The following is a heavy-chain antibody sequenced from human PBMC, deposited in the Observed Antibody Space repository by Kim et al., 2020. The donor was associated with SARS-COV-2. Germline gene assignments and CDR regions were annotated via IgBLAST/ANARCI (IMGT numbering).Heavy chain of an antibody. CDR2: IYPGDSDT. Sequence: GESLKISCKGSGYSFTSYWIGWVRQMPGKGLEWMGIIYPGDSDTRYSPSFQGQVTISADKSISTAYLQWSSLKASDTAMYYCARNLGYSSSWKANYGMDVWGQGTTVTVSS. CDR3: ARNLGYSSSWKANYGMDV. D-gene: IGHD6-13*01. CDR1: GYSFTSYW. V-gene: IGHV5-51*01. J-gene: IGHJ6*02.